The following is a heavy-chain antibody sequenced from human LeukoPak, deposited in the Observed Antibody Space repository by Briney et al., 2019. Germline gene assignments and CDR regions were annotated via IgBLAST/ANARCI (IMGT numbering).Heavy chain of an antibody. CDR1: GFTFSSYG. CDR3: ARGGGSSSWQHFDY. Sequence: PGGSLRLSCAASGFTFSSYGMHWVRQAPGKGLEWVAVIWYDGSNKYYADSVKGRFTISRDNSKNTLYLQMNSLRAEDTAVYYCARGGGSSSWQHFDYWGQGTLVTVSS. D-gene: IGHD6-13*01. CDR2: IWYDGSNK. J-gene: IGHJ4*02. V-gene: IGHV3-33*01.